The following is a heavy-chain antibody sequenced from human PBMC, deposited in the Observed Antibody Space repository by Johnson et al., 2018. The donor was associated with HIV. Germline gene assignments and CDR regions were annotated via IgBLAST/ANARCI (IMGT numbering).Heavy chain of an antibody. CDR1: GFTFSSYA. CDR3: AKELADSSGYYADAFDI. V-gene: IGHV3-30*04. Sequence: QVQLVESGGGVVQPGRSLRLSCAASGFTFSSYAMHWVRQAPGKGLEWVAVISYDGSNKYYADSVKGRFTISRDNSNNTLYLQMNSLRAEDTAVYYCAKELADSSGYYADAFDIWGQGTMVTVSS. D-gene: IGHD3-22*01. J-gene: IGHJ3*02. CDR2: ISYDGSNK.